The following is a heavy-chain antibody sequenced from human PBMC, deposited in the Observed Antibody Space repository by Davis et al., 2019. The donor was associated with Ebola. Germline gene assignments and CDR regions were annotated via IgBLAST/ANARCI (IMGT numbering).Heavy chain of an antibody. V-gene: IGHV4-34*01. CDR2: INDSENT. Sequence: SETLSLTCAVYGGSFSGYYWSWIRQPPGKGLEWIGEINDSENTNYNPSLKSRVIISVDTSKNQFSLKLRSVTAADTAVYYCARRVRESTDWYFDSRGRGTLVTVSS. CDR1: GGSFSGYY. J-gene: IGHJ2*01. D-gene: IGHD3-10*01. CDR3: ARRVRESTDWYFDS.